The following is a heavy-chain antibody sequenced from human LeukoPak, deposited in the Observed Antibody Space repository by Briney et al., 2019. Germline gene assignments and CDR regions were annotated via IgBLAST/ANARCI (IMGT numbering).Heavy chain of an antibody. CDR2: INHSGST. CDR1: GGSFSGYH. CDR3: ARRRAEGGSNGLYNWFDP. D-gene: IGHD6-13*01. V-gene: IGHV4-34*01. J-gene: IGHJ5*02. Sequence: RTSETLSLTCAVYGGSFSGYHWSWIRQPPGKGLEWIGEINHSGSTNYNPSLKSRVAISVDPSQNQVSLQLTSVTAANTAVYYCARRRAEGGSNGLYNWFDPWGQGTLVTVSS.